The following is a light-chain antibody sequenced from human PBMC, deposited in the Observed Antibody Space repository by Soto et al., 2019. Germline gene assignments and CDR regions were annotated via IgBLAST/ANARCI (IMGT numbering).Light chain of an antibody. J-gene: IGKJ2*01. CDR2: WAS. CDR3: EQYYSTPPYT. Sequence: DLVMTQSPDSLAVSLGERPTINCKSSQSVLYSSNNKNYLAWYQQKPGHPPKLLIYWASTRESGVPDRFSGRGSGTDFTLTISSLQAEDVAVYYCEQYYSTPPYTFGQGTKLEIK. CDR1: QSVLYSSNNKNY. V-gene: IGKV4-1*01.